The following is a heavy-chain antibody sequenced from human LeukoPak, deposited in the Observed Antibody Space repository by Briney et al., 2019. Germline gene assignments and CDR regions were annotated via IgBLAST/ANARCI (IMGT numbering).Heavy chain of an antibody. J-gene: IGHJ4*02. D-gene: IGHD1-26*01. CDR2: ISGSGGST. V-gene: IGHV3-23*01. CDR1: GFTFSSYA. Sequence: PGGSLRLSCAASGFTFSSYAMSWVRQAPGKGLEWVSAISGSGGSTYYADSVKGRFTISRDNSKNTLYLQMNSLRAEDTAVYYCAKVPYHSGSYPLDYWGQGTLVTVSS. CDR3: AKVPYHSGSYPLDY.